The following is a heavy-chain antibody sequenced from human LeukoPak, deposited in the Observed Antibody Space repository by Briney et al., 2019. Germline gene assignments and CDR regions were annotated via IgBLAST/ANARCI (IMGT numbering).Heavy chain of an antibody. D-gene: IGHD3-16*01. CDR1: GGSISRGVYY. CDR2: IYYSGST. V-gene: IGHV4-31*03. J-gene: IGHJ3*02. CDR3: SRGGKALMGAFDI. Sequence: SETLSPTCTVSGGSISRGVYYWTWIRQLPGGGLEWIGYIYYSGSTYYNPSLKGRATMSVDTSRNQFSLRLSSVTAADTALYYCSRGGKALMGAFDIWGQGTMLTVSS.